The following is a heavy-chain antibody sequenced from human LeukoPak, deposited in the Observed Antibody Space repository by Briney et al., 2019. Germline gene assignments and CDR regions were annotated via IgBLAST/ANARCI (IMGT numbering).Heavy chain of an antibody. D-gene: IGHD3-3*01. V-gene: IGHV3-23*01. CDR3: ARGYGYNFWSTYYFDY. J-gene: IGHJ4*02. CDR1: GFTFTSYG. CDR2: ISGSGGST. Sequence: GGSLRLSCAASGFTFTSYGMSWIRQAPGKGLEWVSVISGSGGSTYYADSVKGRFTISRDSSKNMLYLQMNSLRAEDTAVYYCARGYGYNFWSTYYFDYWGQGTLVTVSS.